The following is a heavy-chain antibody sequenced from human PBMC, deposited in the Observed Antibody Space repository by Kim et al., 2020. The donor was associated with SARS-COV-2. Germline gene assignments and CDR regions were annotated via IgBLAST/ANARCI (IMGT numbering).Heavy chain of an antibody. CDR1: GFTFSSYA. D-gene: IGHD3-10*01. CDR3: ARPRPMVRGANTLTNWFDP. Sequence: GGSLRLSCAASGFTFSSYAMSWVRQAPGKGLEWVSAISASGGSTYYADSVKGRFTISKDNSKNTLYLQMNSLRAEDTAVYYCARPRPMVRGANTLTNWFDPWGQGTLITVSS. J-gene: IGHJ5*02. CDR2: ISASGGST. V-gene: IGHV3-23*01.